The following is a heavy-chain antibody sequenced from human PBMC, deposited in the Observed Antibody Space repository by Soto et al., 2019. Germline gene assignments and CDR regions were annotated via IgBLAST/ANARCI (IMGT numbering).Heavy chain of an antibody. D-gene: IGHD3-22*01. V-gene: IGHV5-51*01. CDR3: ARRLYYYYCSGYYYSFYY. CDR2: IYPGDSDT. CDR1: GYSFTSYW. Sequence: GESLKISCKGSGYSFTSYWIGWVRQMPGKGLEWMGIIYPGDSDTRYSPSFQGQVTISADKSISTAYLQWSSLKASDTAMYYCARRLYYYYCSGYYYSFYYWAQGTLVTVSS. J-gene: IGHJ4*02.